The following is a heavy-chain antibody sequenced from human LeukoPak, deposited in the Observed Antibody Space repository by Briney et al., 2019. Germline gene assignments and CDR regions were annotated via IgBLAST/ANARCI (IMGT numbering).Heavy chain of an antibody. J-gene: IGHJ5*02. CDR2: IDVSGRMT. CDR3: TRDGKNYDKSLGPFDP. V-gene: IGHV3-23*01. CDR1: GFTFNRHG. D-gene: IGHD3-9*01. Sequence: GGSLRLSCAASGFTFNRHGMSWVRQAPGKGLEWVSGIDVSGRMTYYADSVKGRFTISRDNSQNMVYLQMNSLRAGDMAVYYCTRDGKNYDKSLGPFDPWGQGTLVTVSS.